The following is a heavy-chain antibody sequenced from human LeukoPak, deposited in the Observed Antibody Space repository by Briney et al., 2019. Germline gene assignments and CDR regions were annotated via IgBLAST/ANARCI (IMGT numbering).Heavy chain of an antibody. CDR1: GFTFSSYW. D-gene: IGHD5-18*01. CDR3: AREGYSYAYYFDY. CDR2: IKQDGSEK. J-gene: IGHJ4*02. Sequence: QPGGSLRLSCAASGFTFSSYWMNWVRQAPGKGLEWVANIKQDGSEKNYVDSVKGRFTISRDNAKNSLYLQMNSLRAEDTAVYYCAREGYSYAYYFDYWGQGTLVTVPS. V-gene: IGHV3-7*01.